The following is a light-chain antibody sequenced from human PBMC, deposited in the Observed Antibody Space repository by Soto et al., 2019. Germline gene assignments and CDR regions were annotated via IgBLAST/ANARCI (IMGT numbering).Light chain of an antibody. CDR1: QAISTW. CDR2: AAS. CDR3: QQANSFPRT. V-gene: IGKV1D-12*01. J-gene: IGKJ1*01. Sequence: DIQMTQSPSSVSASVGDRVTITRRASQAISTWLAWYQQKTGKAPKLLIYAASNLQTGVPSRFSGSGSGTDFTLTISSLQPEDFATYYCQQANSFPRTFGQGTKVDIK.